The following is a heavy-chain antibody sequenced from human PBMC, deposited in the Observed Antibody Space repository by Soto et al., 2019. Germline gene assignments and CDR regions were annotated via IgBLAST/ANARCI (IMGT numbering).Heavy chain of an antibody. CDR2: FDPEDGET. CDR3: ATVHGDYPLVYFDY. J-gene: IGHJ4*02. V-gene: IGHV1-24*01. Sequence: ASVKVSCKVSGYTLTELSMHWVRQAPGKGLEWMGGFDPEDGETIYAQKFQGRVTMTEDTSTDTAYMELSSLRSEDTAVYYCATVHGDYPLVYFDYWGQGTLVTVSS. D-gene: IGHD4-17*01. CDR1: GYTLTELS.